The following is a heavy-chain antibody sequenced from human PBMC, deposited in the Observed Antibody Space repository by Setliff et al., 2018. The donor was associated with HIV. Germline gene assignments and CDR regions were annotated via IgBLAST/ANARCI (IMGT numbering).Heavy chain of an antibody. V-gene: IGHV4-4*09. CDR3: ARPIPYGLDWYFDL. J-gene: IGHJ2*01. D-gene: IGHD4-17*01. Sequence: SETLSLTCTVSGGSISRYYWSWIRQSPGKGLEFIGYMHSSGSTNYNPSLETRVTLSLDTSKSQFSLKLTSVTASDTAMYYCARPIPYGLDWYFDLWGRGTLVTVSS. CDR2: MHSSGST. CDR1: GGSISRYY.